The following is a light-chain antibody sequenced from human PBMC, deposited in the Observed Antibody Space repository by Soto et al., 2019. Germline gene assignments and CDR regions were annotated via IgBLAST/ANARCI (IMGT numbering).Light chain of an antibody. CDR2: EAS. CDR3: QQYNNYPRT. J-gene: IGKJ4*02. CDR1: QSISSW. V-gene: IGKV1-5*03. Sequence: DIQMTQSPSTLSASVGDRVTITCRASQSISSWLAWYQQKPGKAPKLLIQEASSLESGVPSRFSGSGSGTEFTLTISSLQPDDFATYYCQQYNNYPRTFGGGTKVDIK.